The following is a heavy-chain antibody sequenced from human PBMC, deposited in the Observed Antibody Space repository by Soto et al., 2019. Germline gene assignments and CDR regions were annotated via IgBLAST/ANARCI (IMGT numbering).Heavy chain of an antibody. CDR2: ISYDGSNK. D-gene: IGHD1-26*01. CDR3: AKEDDIVGATDY. V-gene: IGHV3-30*18. CDR1: GFTFSSYG. Sequence: GGSLRLSCAASGFTFSSYGMHWVRQAPGKGLEWVAVISYDGSNKYYADSVKGRFTISRDNSKNTLYLQMNSLRAEDTAVYYCAKEDDIVGATDYWGQGTLVTVSS. J-gene: IGHJ4*02.